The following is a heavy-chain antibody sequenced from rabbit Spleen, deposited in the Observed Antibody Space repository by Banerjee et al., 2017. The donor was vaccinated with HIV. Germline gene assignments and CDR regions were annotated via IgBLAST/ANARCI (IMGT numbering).Heavy chain of an antibody. Sequence: QEQLEESGGGLVKPEGSLTLTCKASRFSFSDRDVMYWVRQAPGKGPEWIACIDAGSSGSTWYASWAKGRFTISKTSSTTVTLQMTSLTAADTATYFCARSYSGNGYVHDLWGPGTLVTVS. V-gene: IGHV1S45*01. CDR1: RFSFSDRDV. CDR2: IDAGSSGST. J-gene: IGHJ4*01. D-gene: IGHD6-1*01. CDR3: ARSYSGNGYVHDL.